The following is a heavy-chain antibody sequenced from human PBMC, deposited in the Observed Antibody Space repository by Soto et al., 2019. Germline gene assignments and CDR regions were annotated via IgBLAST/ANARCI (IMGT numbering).Heavy chain of an antibody. CDR2: ISAYNGNT. CDR3: ARSDSGRLDAFAI. Sequence: AAGKVSWEASCCSFARYVMSWVRQAPGQGLEWMGWISAYNGNTNYAQKLQGRVTMTTDTSTSTAYMELRSLRSDDTALYYCARSDSGRLDAFAIPAQGT. V-gene: IGHV1-18*01. D-gene: IGHD1-26*01. J-gene: IGHJ3*02. CDR1: CCSFARYV.